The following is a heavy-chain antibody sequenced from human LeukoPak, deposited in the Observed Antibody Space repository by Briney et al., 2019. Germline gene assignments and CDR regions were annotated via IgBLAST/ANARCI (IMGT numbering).Heavy chain of an antibody. D-gene: IGHD3-22*01. CDR2: ISDSSTYT. J-gene: IGHJ4*02. Sequence: GGSLRLSCAASGFTFSDYYMSWIRQAPGKGLEWVSYISDSSTYTNYADSVKKGRFTISRDNAKNSLYLQMNSLRAEDTAVYYCATWGDYDSSGYYPAYWGQGTLVTVSS. V-gene: IGHV3-11*06. CDR1: GFTFSDYY. CDR3: ATWGDYDSSGYYPAY.